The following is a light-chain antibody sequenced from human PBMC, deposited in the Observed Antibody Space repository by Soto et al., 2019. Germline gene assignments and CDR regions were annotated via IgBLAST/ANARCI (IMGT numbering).Light chain of an antibody. CDR1: QGISSY. CDR3: QQLNSYPPRYT. Sequence: DIQLTQSPSFLSASVGDRVTITCRASQGISSYLAWYQQKPGKAPKLLIYAASTLQSGVPSRFSGSGSGTEFTLTISCLQPEDFASYYCQQLNSYPPRYTFGQGTKQEIK. CDR2: AAS. V-gene: IGKV1-9*01. J-gene: IGKJ2*01.